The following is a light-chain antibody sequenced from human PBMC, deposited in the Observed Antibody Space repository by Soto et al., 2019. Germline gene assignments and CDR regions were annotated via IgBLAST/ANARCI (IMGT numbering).Light chain of an antibody. CDR1: QDISSY. J-gene: IGKJ1*01. Sequence: DIQMTQSPSSVSASVGDKVTITCRASQDISSYLAWYQQKPGRAPKLLICTASTLQSGVPSRFSGSGSGTDFSLAIISLQPEDFATYYCQQANSFPWTFGQGTKVDIK. V-gene: IGKV1-12*01. CDR2: TAS. CDR3: QQANSFPWT.